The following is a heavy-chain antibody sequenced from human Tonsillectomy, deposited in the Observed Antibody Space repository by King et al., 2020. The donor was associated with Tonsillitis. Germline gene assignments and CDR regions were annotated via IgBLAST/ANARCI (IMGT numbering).Heavy chain of an antibody. CDR3: AHRRSDSSGYYFRFDY. V-gene: IGHV2-5*02. CDR2: IYWDDDK. D-gene: IGHD3-22*01. CDR1: GLSLSTSGVG. J-gene: IGHJ4*02. Sequence: TLKESGPTLVKPTQTRTLTCTFSGLSLSTSGVGVGWIRQPPGKPLEWLALIYWDDDKRYSPSLKSRLTITKDTSKNQVVLTMTNMDPVDTATYYCAHRRSDSSGYYFRFDYWGQGTLVTVSS.